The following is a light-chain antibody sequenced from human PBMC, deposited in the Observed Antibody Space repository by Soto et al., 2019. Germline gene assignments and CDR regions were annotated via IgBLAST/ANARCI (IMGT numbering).Light chain of an antibody. CDR2: EDN. Sequence: QSALTQPASVSGSPGQSITISCTGTSSDVGSYKFVSWYQQHPGKGPKLMIYEDNKRPSGVSDRFSGSKSGNTASLTISGLQAEDEADYYCCSYTGSSTYVFGTGTKVTVL. J-gene: IGLJ1*01. CDR1: SSDVGSYKF. CDR3: CSYTGSSTYV. V-gene: IGLV2-23*01.